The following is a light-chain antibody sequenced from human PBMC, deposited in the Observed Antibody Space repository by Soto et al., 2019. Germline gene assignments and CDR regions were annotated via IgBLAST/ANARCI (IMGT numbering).Light chain of an antibody. CDR1: QGISSY. J-gene: IGKJ4*01. Sequence: AIRMTQSPSSLSASTGDRVTITCRASQGISSYLAWYQQKPGKAPKLLIYAASTLQSGVPSRFSGSGSGTDFTLTISGLQSEDVATYYGQQYYSYPLTCGGGTKVEIK. V-gene: IGKV1-8*01. CDR2: AAS. CDR3: QQYYSYPLT.